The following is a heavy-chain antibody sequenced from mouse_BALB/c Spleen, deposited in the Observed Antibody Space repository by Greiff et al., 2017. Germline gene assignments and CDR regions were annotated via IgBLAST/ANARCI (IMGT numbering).Heavy chain of an antibody. CDR1: GYTFTSYW. Sequence: VQLQQSGTVLARPGASVKMSCKASGYTFTSYWMHWVKQRPGQGLEWIGAIYPGNSDTSYNQKFKGKAKLTAVTSTSTAYMELSSLTNEDSAVYYCTRAWGYGAWFAYWGQGTLVTVSA. V-gene: IGHV1-5*01. D-gene: IGHD2-14*01. J-gene: IGHJ3*01. CDR2: IYPGNSDT. CDR3: TRAWGYGAWFAY.